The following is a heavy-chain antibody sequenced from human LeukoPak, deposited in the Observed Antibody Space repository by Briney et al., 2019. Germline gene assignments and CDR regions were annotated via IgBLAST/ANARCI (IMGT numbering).Heavy chain of an antibody. D-gene: IGHD6-19*01. V-gene: IGHV3-30-3*01. CDR1: GFTFSDYY. CDR3: ARGIAVAGPDY. CDR2: ISYDGSNK. J-gene: IGHJ4*02. Sequence: GGSLRLSCAASGFTFSDYYMSWIRQAPGKGLEWVAVISYDGSNKYYADSVKGRFTISRDNSKNTLYLQMNSLRAEDTAVYYCARGIAVAGPDYWGQGTLVTVSS.